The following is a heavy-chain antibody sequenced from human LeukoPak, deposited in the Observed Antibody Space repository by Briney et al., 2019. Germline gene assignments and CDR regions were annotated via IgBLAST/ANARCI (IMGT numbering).Heavy chain of an antibody. V-gene: IGHV3-23*01. D-gene: IGHD3-10*01. CDR2: ISGSGGST. Sequence: GGSLRLSCAVSGFTFSSYAMSWVRQAPGKGLEWVSAISGSGGSTYYADSVKGRFTISRDNSKNTLYLQMNSLRAEDTAVYYCAKDTYYYGSGSYYTNDYWGQGTLVTVSS. CDR1: GFTFSSYA. J-gene: IGHJ4*02. CDR3: AKDTYYYGSGSYYTNDY.